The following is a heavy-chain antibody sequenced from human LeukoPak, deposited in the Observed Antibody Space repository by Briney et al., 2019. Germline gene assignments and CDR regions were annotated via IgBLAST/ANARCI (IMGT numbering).Heavy chain of an antibody. CDR1: GFTFSSYA. J-gene: IGHJ3*02. D-gene: IGHD6-19*01. CDR3: ARDSSMYSSGLDAFDI. V-gene: IGHV3-30-3*01. CDR2: ISYDGSNK. Sequence: GRSLRLSCAASGFTFSSYAMHWVRQAPGKGLEWVAVISYDGSNKYYADSVKGRFTISRDNSKNTLYLQMNSLRAEDTAVYYCARDSSMYSSGLDAFDIWGQGTMATVSS.